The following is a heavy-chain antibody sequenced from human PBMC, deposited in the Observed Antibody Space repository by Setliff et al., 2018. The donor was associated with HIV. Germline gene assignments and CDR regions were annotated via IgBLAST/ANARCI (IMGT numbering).Heavy chain of an antibody. CDR2: IYNNGST. Sequence: SETLSLTCSVSGGSIRSDGYYWNWILQHPEKGLEWIGYIYNNGSTYYNPSLGSRLMMSIDPSKNQFSLNLRSVTVADTAVYYCARGRYYREISDSLFDFWGQGTLVTVSS. D-gene: IGHD3-16*01. V-gene: IGHV4-31*03. J-gene: IGHJ4*02. CDR3: ARGRYYREISDSLFDF. CDR1: GGSIRSDGYY.